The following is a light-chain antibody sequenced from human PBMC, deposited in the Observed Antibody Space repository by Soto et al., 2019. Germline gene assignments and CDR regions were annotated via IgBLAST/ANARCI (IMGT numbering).Light chain of an antibody. CDR2: EGS. J-gene: IGLJ1*01. CDR1: SSDVGSYNL. V-gene: IGLV2-23*03. Sequence: QSVLTQSASVSGSPGQAITISCPGTSSDVGSYNLVSWYQQHPGKAPKLMIYEGSKRPSGVSNRFSGSKSGNTASLTISGLQAEDEADYYCCSYAGSSTFLYVFGTGTKVTVL. CDR3: CSYAGSSTFLYV.